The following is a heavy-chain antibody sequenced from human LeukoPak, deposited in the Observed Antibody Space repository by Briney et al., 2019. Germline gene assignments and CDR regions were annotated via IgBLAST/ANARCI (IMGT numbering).Heavy chain of an antibody. J-gene: IGHJ5*02. CDR2: ISGSGGST. CDR3: AKDLHDYSKFGPPASWLDP. V-gene: IGHV3-23*01. CDR1: GFTFSSYA. Sequence: GGSLRLSCAASGFTFSSYAMSWVRQAPGKELHWVSAISGSGGSTYYADSVKGRFTISRDNSKKTLYLQMNSLRAEDTAVYYCAKDLHDYSKFGPPASWLDPWGRGNLFTVSS. D-gene: IGHD4-11*01.